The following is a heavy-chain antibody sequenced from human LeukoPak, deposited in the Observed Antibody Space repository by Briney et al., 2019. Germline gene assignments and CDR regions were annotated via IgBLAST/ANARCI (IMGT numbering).Heavy chain of an antibody. Sequence: GGSLRLSCAASAFTFSTYSMNWVRQAPGHGLDLVSSISRSSTYIYYADSVKGRFTISRDNAKNSLYLQMNRLRADDTAVYYCARAYNSGWYEDGPLDYWGQGALVTVSP. V-gene: IGHV3-21*04. D-gene: IGHD6-19*01. CDR2: ISRSSTYI. CDR1: AFTFSTYS. J-gene: IGHJ4*02. CDR3: ARAYNSGWYEDGPLDY.